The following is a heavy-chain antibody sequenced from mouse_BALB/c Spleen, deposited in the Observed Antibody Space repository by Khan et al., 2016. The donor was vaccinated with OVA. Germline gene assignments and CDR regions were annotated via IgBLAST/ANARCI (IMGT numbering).Heavy chain of an antibody. D-gene: IGHD2-1*01. CDR3: ARIYYDNPYYAMDY. CDR1: GYTFISYN. V-gene: IGHV1-12*01. CDR2: IYPGNGDT. Sequence: QVQLKESGAELVKPGASVKMSCKASGYTFISYNMHWVKQTPGQGLEWTGAIYPGNGDTSYNQKFKGKATLTADKSSSIAYMQLSSLTSEDSAVYYCARIYYDNPYYAMDYWGQGTSVTVSS. J-gene: IGHJ4*01.